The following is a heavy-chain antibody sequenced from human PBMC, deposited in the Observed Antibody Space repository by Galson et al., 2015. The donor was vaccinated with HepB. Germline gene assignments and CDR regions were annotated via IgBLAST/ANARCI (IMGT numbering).Heavy chain of an antibody. J-gene: IGHJ2*01. Sequence: SVNVSCKASGYTFTGYYMHWVRQAPGQGLEWMGWINPNSGGTNYAQKFQGRVTMTRDTSISTAYMELSRLRSDDTAVYYCARDPVPSTTPTGYFDLWGRGTLVTVSS. V-gene: IGHV1-2*02. CDR1: GYTFTGYY. D-gene: IGHD2-2*01. CDR3: ARDPVPSTTPTGYFDL. CDR2: INPNSGGT.